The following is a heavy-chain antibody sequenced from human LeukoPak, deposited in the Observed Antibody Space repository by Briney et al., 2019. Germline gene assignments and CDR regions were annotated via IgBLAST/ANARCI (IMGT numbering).Heavy chain of an antibody. D-gene: IGHD2-2*01. CDR2: ISGSGGST. V-gene: IGHV3-23*01. CDR1: GFTVSSNY. CDR3: AKSYPYYYYGMDV. Sequence: GGSLRLSCAASGFTVSSNYMSWVRQAPGKGLEWVSAISGSGGSTYYADSVKGRFTISRDNSKNTLYLQMNSLRAEDTAVYYCAKSYPYYYYGMDVWGQGTTVTVSS. J-gene: IGHJ6*02.